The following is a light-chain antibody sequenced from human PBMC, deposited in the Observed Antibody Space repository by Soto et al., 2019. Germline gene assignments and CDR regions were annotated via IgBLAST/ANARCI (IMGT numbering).Light chain of an antibody. CDR3: QKYNSAPLT. Sequence: DIQMTQSPSSLSASFGDRVTITCRASQGIGVYLAWFQRKPGNAPKLLIYAASTLQSGVPSRFSGSGSGTDFTLTISSLQPEDVATYYCQKYNSAPLTFGGGTKVEIK. CDR2: AAS. J-gene: IGKJ4*01. CDR1: QGIGVY. V-gene: IGKV1-27*01.